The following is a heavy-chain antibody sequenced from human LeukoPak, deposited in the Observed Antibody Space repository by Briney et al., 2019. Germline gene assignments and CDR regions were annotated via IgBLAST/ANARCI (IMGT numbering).Heavy chain of an antibody. CDR1: GYTFTSYA. J-gene: IGHJ4*02. CDR3: ARRRLHSSSWYTLDY. D-gene: IGHD6-13*01. V-gene: IGHV1-3*01. CDR2: INAGNGNT. Sequence: ASVKVSCKASGYTFTSYAMHWVRQAPGQRLEWMGWINAGNGNTKYSQKFQGRVTITRDTSASTAYMELSSLRSEDTAVYYCARRRLHSSSWYTLDYWGQGTLVTVSS.